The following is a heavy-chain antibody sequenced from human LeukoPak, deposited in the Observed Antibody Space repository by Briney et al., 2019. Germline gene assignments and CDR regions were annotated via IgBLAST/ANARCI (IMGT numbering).Heavy chain of an antibody. J-gene: IGHJ6*03. CDR3: ARTYRYCSFPVYHFYMDV. V-gene: IGHV4-61*02. CDR2: IYTSGST. Sequence: PSQTLSLTCTVSGGSISSGSYYWSWIRQPAGKGLEWIGRIYTSGSTNYNPSLKSRVTISADTSKNQVSLKLSSVTAADTAVYYCARTYRYCSFPVYHFYMDVWGKGTTVTVSS. D-gene: IGHD5-18*01. CDR1: GGSISSGSYY.